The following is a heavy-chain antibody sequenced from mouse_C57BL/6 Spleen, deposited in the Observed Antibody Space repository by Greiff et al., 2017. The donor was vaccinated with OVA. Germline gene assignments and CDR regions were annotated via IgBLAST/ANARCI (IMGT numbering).Heavy chain of an antibody. CDR1: GYSITSGYY. Sequence: EVKLVESGPGLVKLSQSLSLTCSVTGYSITSGYYWNWIRQFPGNKLEWMGYISYDGSNNYNPSLKNRISITRDTSKNQFFLKLNSVTTEDTATYYCARYGMEYFDVWGTGTTVTVSS. D-gene: IGHD1-2*01. J-gene: IGHJ1*03. V-gene: IGHV3-6*01. CDR2: ISYDGSN. CDR3: ARYGMEYFDV.